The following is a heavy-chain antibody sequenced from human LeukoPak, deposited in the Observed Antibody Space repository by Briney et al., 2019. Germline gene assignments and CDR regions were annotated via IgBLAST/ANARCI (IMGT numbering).Heavy chain of an antibody. CDR1: GFTVRSNY. D-gene: IGHD6-19*01. CDR3: AKDACRSDGWYFFDH. Sequence: PGGSLRLSCVASGFTVRSNYMSWVRQAPGRGLEWVSVVYSGGTTYYADSVKGRFTISRDNSKNTLYLQLNSLRAEDTAIYYCAKDACRSDGWYFFDHWGQGALVTVSS. J-gene: IGHJ4*02. V-gene: IGHV3-53*01. CDR2: VYSGGTT.